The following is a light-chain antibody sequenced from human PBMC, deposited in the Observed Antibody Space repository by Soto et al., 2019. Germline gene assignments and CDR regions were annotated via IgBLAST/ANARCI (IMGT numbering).Light chain of an antibody. CDR2: DAS. CDR1: QSITTW. J-gene: IGKJ1*01. CDR3: QQYNSYPT. V-gene: IGKV1-5*01. Sequence: DIQMTQSPSTLSASIGDRVTITCRASQSITTWLAWYQQKPGKAPKLLIYDASSLQSGVPSRFSGSGSGTEFILTISNLQPDDFANYYCQQYNSYPTFGLGTKVEVK.